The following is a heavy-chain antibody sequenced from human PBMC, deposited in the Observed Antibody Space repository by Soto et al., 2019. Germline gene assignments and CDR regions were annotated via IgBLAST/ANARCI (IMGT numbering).Heavy chain of an antibody. J-gene: IGHJ4*02. CDR2: IYWDDNK. V-gene: IGHV2-5*02. Sequence: QITLKESGPPLVKPTQTLTLTCTFSGFSLTTSGVGVGWIRQPPGKALEWLGIIYWDDNKLYRPSLKSRLTITKDTSKNQVVLTMTDMDPVDTATYYCTHRRGYGELLKWGQGTLVTVSS. D-gene: IGHD3-10*01. CDR3: THRRGYGELLK. CDR1: GFSLTTSGVG.